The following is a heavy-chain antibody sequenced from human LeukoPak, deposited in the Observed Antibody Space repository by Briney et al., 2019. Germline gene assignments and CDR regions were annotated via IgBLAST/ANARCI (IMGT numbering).Heavy chain of an antibody. CDR2: ISSSSYI. Sequence: GGSLRLSXAASGFTFSSYSMNWVRQAPGKGMEWVSSISSSSYIYYADSVKGRSTISRDNAKNSLYLQMNSLRAEDTAVYYCARGVGETYFDYWGQGTLVTVSS. CDR3: ARGVGETYFDY. CDR1: GFTFSSYS. V-gene: IGHV3-21*01. D-gene: IGHD3-10*01. J-gene: IGHJ4*02.